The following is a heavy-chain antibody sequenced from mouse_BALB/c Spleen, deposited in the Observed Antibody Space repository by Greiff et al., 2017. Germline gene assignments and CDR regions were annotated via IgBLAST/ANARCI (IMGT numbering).Heavy chain of an antibody. J-gene: IGHJ2*01. Sequence: VKLVESGAELAKPGASVKMSCKASGYTFTSYWMHWVKQRPGQGLEWIGYINPSTGYTEYNQKFKDKATLTADKSSSTAYMQLSSLTSEDSAVYYCARHGSSFDYWGQGTTLTVSS. V-gene: IGHV1-7*01. CDR3: ARHGSSFDY. D-gene: IGHD1-1*01. CDR1: GYTFTSYW. CDR2: INPSTGYT.